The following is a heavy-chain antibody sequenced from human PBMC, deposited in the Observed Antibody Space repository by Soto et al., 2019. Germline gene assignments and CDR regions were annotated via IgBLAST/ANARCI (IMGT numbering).Heavy chain of an antibody. J-gene: IGHJ2*01. CDR2: ISPSTGDT. D-gene: IGHD2-15*01. CDR1: GYTFNSYA. Sequence: QVQLVQSGGEVKKPGASVKVSCQASGYTFNSYAISWVRQVPGQGLEWMGWISPSTGDTDQAQNFQDRVTMTLDMSTNTAYMEMRSLRSDDTAVYYCVRCYCSAGSCYAWWHFDVWGRGTLVTVSS. CDR3: VRCYCSAGSCYAWWHFDV. V-gene: IGHV1-18*01.